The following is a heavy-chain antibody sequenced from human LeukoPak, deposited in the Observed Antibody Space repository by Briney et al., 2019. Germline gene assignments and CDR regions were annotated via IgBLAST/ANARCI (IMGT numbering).Heavy chain of an antibody. CDR1: GFTFSSYA. Sequence: GGSLRLSCAASGFTFSSYAMHWVRQAPGKGLEWVAVISYDGSNKYYADSVKGRFTISRDNSKNTLYLQMNSLRAEDTAAYYCARADYVWGSYRTPPEYWGQGTLVTVSS. CDR2: ISYDGSNK. D-gene: IGHD3-16*02. V-gene: IGHV3-30*04. J-gene: IGHJ4*02. CDR3: ARADYVWGSYRTPPEY.